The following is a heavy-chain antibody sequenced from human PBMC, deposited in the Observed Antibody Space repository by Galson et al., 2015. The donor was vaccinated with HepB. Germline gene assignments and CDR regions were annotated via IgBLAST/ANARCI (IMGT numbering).Heavy chain of an antibody. V-gene: IGHV3-21*01. CDR3: ARDRDISYWGYAFDI. J-gene: IGHJ3*02. D-gene: IGHD2-8*02. CDR2: ISSSSSHM. CDR1: EFTFSIYA. Sequence: SLRLSCAASEFTFSIYAMSWARQAPGKGLEWVSSISSSSSHMYYADSVKGRFTISRDNAKNSLYLQMNSLRAEDTAVYYCARDRDISYWGYAFDIWGQGTMVIVSS.